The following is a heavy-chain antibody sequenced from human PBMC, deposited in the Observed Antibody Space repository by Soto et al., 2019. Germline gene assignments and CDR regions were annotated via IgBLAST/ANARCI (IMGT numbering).Heavy chain of an antibody. D-gene: IGHD3-3*01. J-gene: IGHJ6*03. V-gene: IGHV4-59*08. CDR2: IYYSGST. CDR1: GGSISSYY. Sequence: PETLSLTCTVSGGSISSYYWSWIRQPPGKGLEWIGYIYYSGSTNYNPSLKSRVTISVDTSKNQFSLTLSSVTAADTAVYYCARFRSITIFGVVTPPYMDVWGKGTTVTVSS. CDR3: ARFRSITIFGVVTPPYMDV.